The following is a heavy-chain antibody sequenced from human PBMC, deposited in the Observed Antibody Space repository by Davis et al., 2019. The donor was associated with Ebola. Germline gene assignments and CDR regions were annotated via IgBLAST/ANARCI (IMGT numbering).Heavy chain of an antibody. CDR2: INWNGGST. J-gene: IGHJ4*02. CDR3: ARDGSIGDY. D-gene: IGHD2/OR15-2a*01. V-gene: IGHV3-20*04. Sequence: GESLKISCAASGFTFDDYGMSWVRQAPGKGLEWVSGINWNGGSTGYADSVKGRFTISRDNAKNSLYLQMNSLRAEDTAVYYCARDGSIGDYWGQGTLVTVSS. CDR1: GFTFDDYG.